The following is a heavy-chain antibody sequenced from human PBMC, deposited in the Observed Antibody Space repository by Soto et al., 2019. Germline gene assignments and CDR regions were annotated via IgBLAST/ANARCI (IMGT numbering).Heavy chain of an antibody. V-gene: IGHV4-59*01. CDR3: ARTHNYYGMDV. CDR2: IYYSGST. CDR1: GGSFSGYY. Sequence: SETLSLTCAVYGGSFSGYYWSWIRQPPGKGLEWIGYIYYSGSTNYNPSLKSRVTISVDTSKNQFSLKLSSVTAADTAVYYCARTHNYYGMDVWGQGTTVTVSS. J-gene: IGHJ6*02.